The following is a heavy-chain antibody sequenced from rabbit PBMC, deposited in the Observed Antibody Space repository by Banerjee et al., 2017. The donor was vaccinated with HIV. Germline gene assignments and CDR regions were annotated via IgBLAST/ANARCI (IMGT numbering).Heavy chain of an antibody. Sequence: QEQLEESGGDLVKPEGSLTLTCTASGFSFSSSYWICWVRQAPGKGLEWIACIYSSNGDKWYASWVNGRFTISRSTSLNTVDLKMTSLTVADTATYFCARGADYVHWSYDLWGQGTLVTVS. CDR1: GFSFSSSYW. CDR3: ARGADYVHWSYDL. J-gene: IGHJ3*01. D-gene: IGHD6-1*01. V-gene: IGHV1S43*01. CDR2: IYSSNGDK.